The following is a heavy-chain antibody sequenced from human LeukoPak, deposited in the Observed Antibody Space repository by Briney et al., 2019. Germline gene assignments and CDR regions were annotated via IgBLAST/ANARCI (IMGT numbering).Heavy chain of an antibody. CDR1: GFTFSSSW. CDR3: ARTTVTICFDP. CDR2: INGDGSST. J-gene: IGHJ5*02. Sequence: GGSLRLSCAASGFTFSSSWMHWVRQAPGKGLVWVSVINGDGSSTAYADSVKGRFTISRDNAKNTLYLQMNSLRAEDTAVYYCARTTVTICFDPWGQGTLVTVSA. V-gene: IGHV3-74*01. D-gene: IGHD4-17*01.